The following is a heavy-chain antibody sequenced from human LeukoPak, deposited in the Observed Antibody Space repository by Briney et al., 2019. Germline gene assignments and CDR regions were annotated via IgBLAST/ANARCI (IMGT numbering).Heavy chain of an antibody. CDR1: GYTFTNYG. CDR2: ISSNNGNT. V-gene: IGHV1-18*01. J-gene: IGHJ4*02. Sequence: ASVKVSCKXSGYTFTNYGVTWVRQAPGQGLEWMGWISSNNGNTNFAQKFQGRVTMTTDTSTSTAYMELRSLRSDDTAVYYCARDFRIAAAGLGYWGQGTLVTVSS. CDR3: ARDFRIAAAGLGY. D-gene: IGHD6-13*01.